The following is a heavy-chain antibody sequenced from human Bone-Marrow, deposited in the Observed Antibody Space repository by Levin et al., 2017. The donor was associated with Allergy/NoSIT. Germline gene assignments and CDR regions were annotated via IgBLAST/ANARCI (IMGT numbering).Heavy chain of an antibody. D-gene: IGHD5-18*01. Sequence: GESLKISCVASGFTIDSHWMHWVRQVPGKGLAWVSRMNSDGSSTAYAGSVKGRFTISRDNAKNMLYLQMNSPRAEDTAVYYCAKEDTSMAYSSCMDVWGQGTTVTVSS. CDR3: AKEDTSMAYSSCMDV. V-gene: IGHV3-74*01. J-gene: IGHJ6*02. CDR1: GFTIDSHW. CDR2: MNSDGSST.